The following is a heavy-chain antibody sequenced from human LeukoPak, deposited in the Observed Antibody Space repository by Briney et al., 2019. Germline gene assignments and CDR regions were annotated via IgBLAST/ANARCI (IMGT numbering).Heavy chain of an antibody. CDR3: ARGSLFGQLLQ. V-gene: IGHV1-8*01. J-gene: IGHJ4*02. CDR2: MNPNSGNT. Sequence: ASVKVSCKASGYTFTSYDINWVRQATGQGLEWMGWMNPNSGNTGYAQKFQGRVTMTRDTSISTAYMELSRLRSDDTAVYYCARGSLFGQLLQWGQGTLVTVSS. CDR1: GYTFTSYD. D-gene: IGHD2-2*01.